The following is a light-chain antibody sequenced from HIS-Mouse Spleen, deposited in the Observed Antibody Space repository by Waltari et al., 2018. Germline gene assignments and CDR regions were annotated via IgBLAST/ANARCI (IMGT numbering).Light chain of an antibody. CDR2: EVS. J-gene: IGLJ2*01. Sequence: QSALTQPASVSGSPGQSITIPCTGTSSDVGGYNYVPWYQQHPGKAPKLMIYEVSNRPSGVSNRFSGSKSGNTASLTISGLQAEDEADYYCSSYTSSSPYVVFGGGTKLTVL. CDR1: SSDVGGYNY. V-gene: IGLV2-14*01. CDR3: SSYTSSSPYVV.